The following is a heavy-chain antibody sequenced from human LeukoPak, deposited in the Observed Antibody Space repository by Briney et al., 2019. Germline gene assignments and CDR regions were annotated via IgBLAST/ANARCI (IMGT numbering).Heavy chain of an antibody. CDR2: ISYDGGKT. V-gene: IGHV3-30-3*01. CDR3: ARGFNDFWSGSQLEY. CDR1: GFAFSGFA. D-gene: IGHD3-3*01. Sequence: GGSLRLSCAASGFAFSGFAMSWVRQAPGKGLQWLAVISYDGGKTYYADFVEGRFTISRDNSKSTVYLEINSLRSEDTAIYYCARGFNDFWSGSQLEYWGQGTLVTVSS. J-gene: IGHJ4*02.